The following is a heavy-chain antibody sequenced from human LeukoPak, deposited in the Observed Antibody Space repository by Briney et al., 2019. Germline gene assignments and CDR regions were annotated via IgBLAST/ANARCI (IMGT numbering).Heavy chain of an antibody. CDR1: GFTISRYW. D-gene: IGHD3-10*01. Sequence: GGSLRLSCAASGFTISRYWMHWVRQAPGKGLVWVSRIKSDGSSTAYADSVKGRFTISRDKAKNTLYLQMNSLRAEDTAVYYCACITMVREEWCYWGQGTLVTVSS. CDR2: IKSDGSST. CDR3: ACITMVREEWCY. V-gene: IGHV3-74*01. J-gene: IGHJ4*02.